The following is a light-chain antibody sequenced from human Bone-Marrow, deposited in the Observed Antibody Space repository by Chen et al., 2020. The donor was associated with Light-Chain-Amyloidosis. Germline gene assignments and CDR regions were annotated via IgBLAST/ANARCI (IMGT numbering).Light chain of an antibody. Sequence: SYVLTQPSSVSVAPGQTATIACGGNNIGSTSVHWYQQTPGQAPLLVVYDTSDRPSGIPERLSGSNSGNTASLTISGVEAGDEADYYCQVWDRSSDRPVFGGGTKLTVL. CDR1: NIGSTS. V-gene: IGLV3-21*02. CDR3: QVWDRSSDRPV. CDR2: DTS. J-gene: IGLJ3*02.